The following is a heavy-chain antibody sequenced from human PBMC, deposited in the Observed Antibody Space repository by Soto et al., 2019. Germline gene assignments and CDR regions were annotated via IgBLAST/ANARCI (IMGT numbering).Heavy chain of an antibody. D-gene: IGHD6-19*01. CDR3: ARVHVMVVAGSTFDD. CDR1: GGSFSGDY. Sequence: SETLSLTCAVYGGSFSGDYWSWISQPPGKGLEWIGEINHSGSTNYNPSLKSRVTISVDTSKNQFSLKLSSVTAADTAVYYCARVHVMVVAGSTFDDWGHGTLVTVS. CDR2: INHSGST. J-gene: IGHJ4*01. V-gene: IGHV4-34*01.